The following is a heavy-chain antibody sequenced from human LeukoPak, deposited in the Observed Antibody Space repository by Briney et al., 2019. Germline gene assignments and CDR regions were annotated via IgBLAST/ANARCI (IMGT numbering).Heavy chain of an antibody. V-gene: IGHV1-18*01. D-gene: IGHD1-26*01. CDR1: GYTFTTYG. J-gene: IGHJ5*02. Sequence: GASVKVSCKASGYTFTTYGISWVRQAPGQGLEWMGWISAYNGNTNYAQKFQGRVTMTTDTSTSTAYMELRSLRSDDTAVYYCAREGKVGATNPWFDPWGRGTLVTVSS. CDR3: AREGKVGATNPWFDP. CDR2: ISAYNGNT.